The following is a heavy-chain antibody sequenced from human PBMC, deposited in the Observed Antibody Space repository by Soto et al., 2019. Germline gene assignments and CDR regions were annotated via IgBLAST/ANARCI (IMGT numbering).Heavy chain of an antibody. CDR2: IKSKTDGGTT. CDR3: AREGEPYSNGCRKCGAYDY. Sequence: GSLRLSCAASGFTFSNAWINWVRQAPGKGLEWVGRIKSKTDGGTTDFAAPVKGRFAISRDDAKNSLYLQMNSLTADDTAVYYCAREGEPYSNGCRKCGAYDYWGQGIVVTVSS. D-gene: IGHD6-19*01. CDR1: GFTFSNAW. V-gene: IGHV3-15*07. J-gene: IGHJ4*02.